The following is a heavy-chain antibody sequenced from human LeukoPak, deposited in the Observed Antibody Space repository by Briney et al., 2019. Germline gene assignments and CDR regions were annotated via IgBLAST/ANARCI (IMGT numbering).Heavy chain of an antibody. CDR3: ARARGYPRYFDY. CDR1: GGSISSGDYY. D-gene: IGHD5-12*01. J-gene: IGHJ4*02. Sequence: SETLSLTCTVSGGSISSGDYYWSWIRQPPGKGLEWIGYIYYSGSTYYNPSLKSRVTISVDTSKNQFSLKLSSVTAADTAVYYCARARGYPRYFDYWGQGTLVTVSS. CDR2: IYYSGST. V-gene: IGHV4-30-4*08.